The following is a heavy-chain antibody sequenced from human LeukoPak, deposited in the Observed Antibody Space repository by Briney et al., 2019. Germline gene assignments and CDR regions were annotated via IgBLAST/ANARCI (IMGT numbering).Heavy chain of an antibody. CDR3: ARRRPYYYGSGTYSRED. J-gene: IGHJ4*02. CDR2: ISTSGTT. CDR1: GGSIGNYY. V-gene: IGHV4-4*07. D-gene: IGHD3-10*01. Sequence: PSETLSLTCTVSGGSIGNYYWNWIRQPAGKGLEWIGRISTSGTTNYHPSLKSRVTLSLDTSKNQFSLNLRSVTAADTAIYFCARRRPYYYGSGTYSREDWGQGTLVTVSS.